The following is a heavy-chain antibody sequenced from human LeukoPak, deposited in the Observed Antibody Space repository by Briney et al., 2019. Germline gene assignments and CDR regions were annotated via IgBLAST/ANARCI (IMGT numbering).Heavy chain of an antibody. CDR2: FSSGGST. Sequence: GGSLRLSCAASGFTVSSNYMSWVRQAPRKGLEWVSVFSSGGSTYYADSVKGRFTISRDNSKNMLYLQLNTLRAEDTAVYYCARGLWGSYFYAFDIWGQGTMVTVSS. CDR1: GFTVSSNY. J-gene: IGHJ3*02. V-gene: IGHV3-53*01. CDR3: ARGLWGSYFYAFDI. D-gene: IGHD1-26*01.